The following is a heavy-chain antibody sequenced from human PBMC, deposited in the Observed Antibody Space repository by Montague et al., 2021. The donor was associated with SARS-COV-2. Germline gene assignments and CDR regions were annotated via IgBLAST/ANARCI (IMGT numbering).Heavy chain of an antibody. CDR1: GASVGSSY. CDR2: FYSVGST. J-gene: IGHJ3*02. V-gene: IGHV4-59*02. D-gene: IGHD1-1*01. Sequence: SETLSLTCTVSGASVGSSYWGWIRQSPGKGLEWIGYFYSVGSTDYNPSLKSRATISLDTSKNQFSLKVRSVTAADTAVYYCARETMEADGFDIWGQGTMVTVSS. CDR3: ARETMEADGFDI.